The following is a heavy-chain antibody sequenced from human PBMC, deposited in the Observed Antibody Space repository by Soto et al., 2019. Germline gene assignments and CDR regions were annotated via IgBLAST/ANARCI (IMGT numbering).Heavy chain of an antibody. J-gene: IGHJ6*02. CDR1: GFTFSSYW. CDR3: ARSIGDDYYYYGMDV. Sequence: GGSLRLSCAASGFTFSSYWMSWVRQAPGKGLEWVANIKQDGSEKYYVDSVKGRFTISRDNAKNSLYLQMNSLRAEDTAVYYCARSIGDDYYYYGMDVWGQGTTVTVSS. D-gene: IGHD6-6*01. CDR2: IKQDGSEK. V-gene: IGHV3-7*01.